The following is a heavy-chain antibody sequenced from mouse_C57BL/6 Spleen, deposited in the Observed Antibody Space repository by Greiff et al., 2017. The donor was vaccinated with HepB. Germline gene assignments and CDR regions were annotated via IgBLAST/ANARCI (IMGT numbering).Heavy chain of an antibody. J-gene: IGHJ3*01. Sequence: DVQLQESGPGLVKPSQSLSLTCSVTGYSITSGYYWNWIRQFPGNKLEWMGYISYDGSNNYNPSLKNRISITRDTSKNQFFLKLNSVTTEDTATYYCASEGDDYDGFAYWGQGTLVTVSA. D-gene: IGHD2-4*01. CDR1: GYSITSGYY. V-gene: IGHV3-6*01. CDR2: ISYDGSN. CDR3: ASEGDDYDGFAY.